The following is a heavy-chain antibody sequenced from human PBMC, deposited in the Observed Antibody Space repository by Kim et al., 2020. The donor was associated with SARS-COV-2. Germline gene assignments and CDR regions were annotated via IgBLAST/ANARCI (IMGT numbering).Heavy chain of an antibody. D-gene: IGHD6-6*01. CDR3: AKDGYSSSPGAFDY. Sequence: GGSLRLSCAASGFTFSSYGMHWVRQAPGKGLEWVAVISYDGSNKYYADSVKGRFTISRDNSKNTLYLQMNSLRAEDTAVYYCAKDGYSSSPGAFDYWGQGTLVTVSS. CDR2: ISYDGSNK. J-gene: IGHJ4*02. V-gene: IGHV3-30*18. CDR1: GFTFSSYG.